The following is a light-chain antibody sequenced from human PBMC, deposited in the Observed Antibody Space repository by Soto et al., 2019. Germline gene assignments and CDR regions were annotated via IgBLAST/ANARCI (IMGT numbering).Light chain of an antibody. CDR2: DAS. CDR1: QSVSRY. V-gene: IGKV3-15*01. CDR3: QQGSVWPLFT. J-gene: IGKJ5*01. Sequence: EIVMTQSPATLSVSPGETATLSCRASQSVSRYLAWYQYRPGQAPRLLIYDASTRATGVPARFSGSGSGTEFTLTVSGLHSEDSAVYSCQQGSVWPLFTFGQGTRLQIK.